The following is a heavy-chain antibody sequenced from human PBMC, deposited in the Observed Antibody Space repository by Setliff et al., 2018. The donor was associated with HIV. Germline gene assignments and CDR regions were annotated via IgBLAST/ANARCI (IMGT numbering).Heavy chain of an antibody. CDR2: IDSSGSYT. CDR3: ARDRDSYGFSYFFDY. CDR1: GFTFSDYY. J-gene: IGHJ4*02. Sequence: GGSLRLSCAASGFTFSDYYMSWIRQAPGKGLQWVSYIDSSGSYTNYADSVKGRFTISRDNSKNSLFLQMNSLRADDTAVYYCARDRDSYGFSYFFDYWGQGTLVTVSS. D-gene: IGHD5-18*01. V-gene: IGHV3-11*05.